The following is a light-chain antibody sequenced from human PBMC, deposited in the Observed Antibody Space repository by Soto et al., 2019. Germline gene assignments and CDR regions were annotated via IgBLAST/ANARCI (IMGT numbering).Light chain of an antibody. J-gene: IGKJ4*01. CDR3: QQRANWPLT. Sequence: EIVLPQSPATLSLSPGERATLSCRASQSVGSYLAWYQQKPGQPPRLLIYDASNRATGIPARFSGSGSGTDFTLTISSLEPEDFAAYYCQQRANWPLTFSGGTKVEIK. V-gene: IGKV3-11*01. CDR1: QSVGSY. CDR2: DAS.